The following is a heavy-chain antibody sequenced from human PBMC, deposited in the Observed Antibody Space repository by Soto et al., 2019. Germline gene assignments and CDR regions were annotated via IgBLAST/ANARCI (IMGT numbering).Heavy chain of an antibody. J-gene: IGHJ3*01. CDR2: ISSGSSTI. CDR1: GFPFSSHS. Sequence: GSLRLSCATPGFPFSSHSMNWVRQAPGKGLEWVSYISSGSSTIYYADSVKGRFTISRDNAQNSLYLQMNSLRAEDTAVYYCAKTYSSGRGAFDVWGQGTMVTVSS. V-gene: IGHV3-48*01. CDR3: AKTYSSGRGAFDV. D-gene: IGHD6-19*01.